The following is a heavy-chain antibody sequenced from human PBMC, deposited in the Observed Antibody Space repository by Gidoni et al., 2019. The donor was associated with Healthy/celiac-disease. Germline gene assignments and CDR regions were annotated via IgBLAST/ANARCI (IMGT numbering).Heavy chain of an antibody. CDR3: AKAHRADILTGFDY. J-gene: IGHJ4*02. V-gene: IGHV3-23*01. Sequence: GLVQPGGSLRLSCAASGFTFSSYAMSWVRQGPGKGLEWGSAISGSGGSTYYADSVKGRFTISRDTSKSTLSMQVNSLRVDDTAVYYCAKAHRADILTGFDYWGQGTLVTVSS. CDR2: ISGSGGST. CDR1: GFTFSSYA. D-gene: IGHD3-9*01.